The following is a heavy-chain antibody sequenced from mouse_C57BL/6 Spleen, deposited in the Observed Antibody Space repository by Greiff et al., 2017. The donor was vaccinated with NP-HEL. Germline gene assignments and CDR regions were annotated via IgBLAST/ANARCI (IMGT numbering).Heavy chain of an antibody. CDR3: ARSDLGVY. J-gene: IGHJ2*01. Sequence: EVQLVESGPVLVKPGASVKMSCKASGYTFTDYYMNWVKQSHGKSREGIVVINPYNGGTSYNQTFKGKATLTVDKSSSTAYMELNSLTSEDSAVYYCARSDLGVYWGQGTTLTVSS. V-gene: IGHV1-19*01. CDR1: GYTFTDYY. CDR2: INPYNGGT. D-gene: IGHD2-14*01.